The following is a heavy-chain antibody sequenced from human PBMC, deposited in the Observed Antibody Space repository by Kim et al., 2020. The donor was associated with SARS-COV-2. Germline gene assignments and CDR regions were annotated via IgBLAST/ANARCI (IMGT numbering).Heavy chain of an antibody. V-gene: IGHV4-39*07. CDR3: ARSYEAHLSPASKRALGDC. D-gene: IGHD3-16*01. Sequence: SETLSLTCSVSGASVSSNTYYWGWIRQPPGKGLEWIGSVYNDGRLYYNPSLRSRVIISLDTSTNQFSLRVTSVTAADTAVYYCARSYEAHLSPASKRALGDCWGQGALVTVSS. J-gene: IGHJ4*02. CDR1: GASVSSNTYY. CDR2: VYNDGRL.